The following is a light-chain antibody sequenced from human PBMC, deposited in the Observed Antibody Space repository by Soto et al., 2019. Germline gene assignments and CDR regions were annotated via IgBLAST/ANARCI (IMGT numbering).Light chain of an antibody. CDR1: QSVSSNY. CDR2: GIS. Sequence: EIVVTQSPGTLSLSPGERATLSCRASQSVSSNYFAWYQQNPGQAPRLLIYGISIRATGIPVRFSGRGSGTDFTLTISRLEPEDFAVYYCEQYASSPRTFGQATKVDI. CDR3: EQYASSPRT. V-gene: IGKV3-20*01. J-gene: IGKJ1*01.